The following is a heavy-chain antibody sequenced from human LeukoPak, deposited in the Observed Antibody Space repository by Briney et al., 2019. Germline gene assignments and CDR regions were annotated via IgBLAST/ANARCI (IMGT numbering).Heavy chain of an antibody. J-gene: IGHJ4*02. V-gene: IGHV3-9*01. CDR3: ARFAQITH. CDR2: ISWNSGSI. CDR1: GFTFDDYA. D-gene: IGHD3-10*01. Sequence: PGRSLRLSCAASGFTFDDYAMHWVRQAPGKGLEWVSGISWNSGSIGYADSVKGRFTISRDNAKNSLYLQMNSLRAEDTAVYYCARFAQITHWGQGTLVTVSS.